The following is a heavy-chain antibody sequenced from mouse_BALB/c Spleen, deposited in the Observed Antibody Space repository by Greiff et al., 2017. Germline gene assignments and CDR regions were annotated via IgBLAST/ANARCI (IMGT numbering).Heavy chain of an antibody. V-gene: IGHV1-77*01. J-gene: IGHJ4*01. CDR3: ASIYDGYHPLYAMDY. Sequence: VKLMESGAELARPGASVKLSCKASGYTFTDYYINWVKQRTGQGLEWIGEIYPGSGNTYYNEKFKGKATLTADKSSSTAYMQLSSLTSEDSAVYFCASIYDGYHPLYAMDYWGQGTSVTVSS. CDR2: IYPGSGNT. CDR1: GYTFTDYY. D-gene: IGHD2-3*01.